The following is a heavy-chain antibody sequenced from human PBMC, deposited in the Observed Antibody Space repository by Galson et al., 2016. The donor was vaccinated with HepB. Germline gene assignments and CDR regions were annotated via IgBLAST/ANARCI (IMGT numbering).Heavy chain of an antibody. CDR3: ARGRIGVFDS. CDR2: ISGNTGNT. CDR1: GYTFTRYD. D-gene: IGHD6-19*01. J-gene: IGHJ4*02. Sequence: VKVSCKAFGYTFTRYDITWVRQAPGLGLEWMGWISGNTGNTNDAQKFQDRVAMTRDTSTSTANMELRNLTSDDTAVYYCARGRIGVFDSWGQGTLVSVSS. V-gene: IGHV1-18*04.